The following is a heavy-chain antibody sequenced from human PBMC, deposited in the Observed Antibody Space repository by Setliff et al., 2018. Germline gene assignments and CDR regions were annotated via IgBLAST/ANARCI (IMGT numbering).Heavy chain of an antibody. V-gene: IGHV4-59*12. J-gene: IGHJ5*02. CDR2: VYYSGTA. D-gene: IGHD3-22*01. CDR1: GGSFTPYY. Sequence: SETLSLTCTVSGGSFTPYYWSWIRQPPGKGLEWIGYVYYSGTAYYNPSLKSRVTVIVDTSKNQFSLKLTSVTAADTAIYYWARDTSSDWAAWFDPWSQGILVTVSS. CDR3: ARDTSSDWAAWFDP.